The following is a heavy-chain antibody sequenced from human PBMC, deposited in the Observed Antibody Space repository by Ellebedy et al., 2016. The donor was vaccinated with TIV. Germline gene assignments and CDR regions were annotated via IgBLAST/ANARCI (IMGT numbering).Heavy chain of an antibody. CDR2: IIPIFGTA. D-gene: IGHD3-10*01. J-gene: IGHJ4*02. CDR1: GYTFSNYA. V-gene: IGHV1-69*13. Sequence: ASVKVSCKASGYTFSNYAMNWVRQAPGQGLEWMGGIIPIFGTANYAQKFQGRVTITADESTSTAYMELSSLRSEDTAVYYCARNLLWFGESTYFDYWGQGTLVTVSS. CDR3: ARNLLWFGESTYFDY.